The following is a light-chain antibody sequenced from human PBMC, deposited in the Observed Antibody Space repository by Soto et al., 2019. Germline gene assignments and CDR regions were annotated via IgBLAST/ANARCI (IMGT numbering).Light chain of an antibody. CDR1: QRVSTF. J-gene: IGKJ4*01. CDR3: QQANSFPLT. V-gene: IGKV1-39*01. Sequence: DIQMTKSPSSLSASVGDRVPITCRASQRVSTFLNWYQQKPGRAPKLLISAASRLQSGVPSRFSGGGSGTDFTLTISSLQPEDIATYYCQQANSFPLTFGGGTKVDIK. CDR2: AAS.